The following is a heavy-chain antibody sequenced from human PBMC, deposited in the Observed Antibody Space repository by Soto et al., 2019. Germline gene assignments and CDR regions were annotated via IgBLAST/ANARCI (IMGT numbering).Heavy chain of an antibody. V-gene: IGHV1-8*01. J-gene: IGHJ4*02. CDR3: AREGTIRGDDY. CDR2: MNTNSGNT. CDR1: GYTFTSYD. D-gene: IGHD2-2*02. Sequence: QVQLVQSGAEVKKPGASVRVSCKASGYTFTSYDINWVRQATGQGLEWMGWMNTNSGNTGYAQKYQGRVTMTRNTSTSTAYMERSSLRSEDTAVYYCAREGTIRGDDYWGQGTLVTVSS.